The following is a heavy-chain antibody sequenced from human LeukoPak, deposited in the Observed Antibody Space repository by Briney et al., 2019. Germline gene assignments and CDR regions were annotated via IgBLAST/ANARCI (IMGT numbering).Heavy chain of an antibody. Sequence: VASVKVSCKASGYTFTGYYMHWVLQAPGQGLEWMGRINPNSGGTNYAQKFQGRVTMTRDTSISTAYMELSRLRSDDTAVYYCARDTGELLEYFDYWGQGTLVTVSS. D-gene: IGHD1-26*01. CDR3: ARDTGELLEYFDY. V-gene: IGHV1-2*06. CDR1: GYTFTGYY. CDR2: INPNSGGT. J-gene: IGHJ4*02.